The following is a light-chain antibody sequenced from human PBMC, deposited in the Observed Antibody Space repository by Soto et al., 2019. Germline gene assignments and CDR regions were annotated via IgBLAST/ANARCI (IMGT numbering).Light chain of an antibody. CDR1: QSVSSNY. CDR3: QQYGSSGT. V-gene: IGKV3-20*01. J-gene: IGKJ1*01. Sequence: EIVLTQSPGTLSLSPGERATLSCRASQSVSSNYLAWFQQKPGQAPRLLIYGASNRATGIPDRFSDSGSGTDFTLTISSLETEDFAVYYCQQYGSSGTFGQGTTGDIK. CDR2: GAS.